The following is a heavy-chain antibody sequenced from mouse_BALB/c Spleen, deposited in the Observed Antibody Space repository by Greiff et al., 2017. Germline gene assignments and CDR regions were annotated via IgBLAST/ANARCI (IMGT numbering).Heavy chain of an antibody. CDR2: ILPGSGST. D-gene: IGHD1-2*01. CDR1: GYTFSSYW. CDR3: AREGTHYYGDYAMDY. Sequence: VQLQQSGAELMKPGASVKISCKATGYTFSSYWIEWVKQRPGHGLEWIGEILPGSGSTNYNEKFKGKATFTADTSSNTAYMQLSSLTSEDSAVYYCAREGTHYYGDYAMDYWGQGTSVTVSS. J-gene: IGHJ4*01. V-gene: IGHV1-9*01.